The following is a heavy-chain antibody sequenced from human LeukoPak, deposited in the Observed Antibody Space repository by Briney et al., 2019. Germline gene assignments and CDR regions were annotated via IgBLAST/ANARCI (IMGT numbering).Heavy chain of an antibody. J-gene: IGHJ5*02. CDR1: AYTFTSYA. D-gene: IGHD1-26*01. CDR2: ISVYNGNT. V-gene: IGHV1-18*01. CDR3: ARDLAGIVGVTAWFDP. Sequence: ASVKVSCKASAYTFTSYAISWMRQAPGQGLEWMGWISVYNGNTNYAQKFQGRVTMTTDTSTNTVYMELRSLRFDDTAVYYSARDLAGIVGVTAWFDPWGQGTLVTVSS.